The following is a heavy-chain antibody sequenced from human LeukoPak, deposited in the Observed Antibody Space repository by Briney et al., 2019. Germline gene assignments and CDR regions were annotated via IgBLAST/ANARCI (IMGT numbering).Heavy chain of an antibody. J-gene: IGHJ6*02. CDR2: INHSGST. CDR1: GGSFSGYY. Sequence: KPSETLSLTCAVYGGSFSGYYWSWIRQPPGKGLEWIGEINHSGSTNYNPSLKSRVTISVDTPKNQFSLKLSSVTAADTAVYYCARGKHYYYGMDVWGQGTTVTVSS. CDR3: ARGKHYYYGMDV. V-gene: IGHV4-34*01.